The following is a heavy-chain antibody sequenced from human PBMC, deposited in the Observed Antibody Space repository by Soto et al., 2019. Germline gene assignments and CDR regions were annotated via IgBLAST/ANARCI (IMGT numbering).Heavy chain of an antibody. CDR1: GGSISSYY. V-gene: IGHV4-59*08. CDR3: ARSTRFGELSPFDY. J-gene: IGHJ4*02. Sequence: SETLSLTCTVSGGSISSYYWSWIRQPPGKGLEWIGYIYYSGSTNYNPSLKSRVTISADTSKNQFSLKLSSVTAADTAVYYCARSTRFGELSPFDYWGQGTLVTISS. CDR2: IYYSGST. D-gene: IGHD3-10*01.